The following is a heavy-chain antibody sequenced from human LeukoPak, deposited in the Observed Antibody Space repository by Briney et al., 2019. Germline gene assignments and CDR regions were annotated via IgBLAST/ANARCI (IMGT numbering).Heavy chain of an antibody. CDR3: AKDRVRLFRNWFDP. CDR1: GFTFDDYA. D-gene: IGHD5-12*01. CDR2: ISWNSGSI. Sequence: GRSLRLSCAASGFTFDDYAMHWVRQAPGKGLEWVSGISWNSGSIGYADSVKGRFTISRHNAKNSLYLQMNSLRAEDTALYYCAKDRVRLFRNWFDPWGQGTLVTVSS. V-gene: IGHV3-9*01. J-gene: IGHJ5*02.